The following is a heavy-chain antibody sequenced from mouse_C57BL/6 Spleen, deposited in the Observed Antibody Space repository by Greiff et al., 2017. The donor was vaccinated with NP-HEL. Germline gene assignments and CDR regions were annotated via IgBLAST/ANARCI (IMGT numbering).Heavy chain of an antibody. V-gene: IGHV1-15*01. CDR1: GYTFTDDE. J-gene: IGHJ2*01. CDR2: IDPETGGT. D-gene: IGHD4-1*01. Sequence: VQLQQSGAELVRPGASVTLSCKASGYTFTDDEMHWVKQTPEHGLEWIGAIDPETGGTAYNQKFKGKAILTADKSSSTAYMELCSLTSEDSAVYYCTNSWDVDYWGQGTTLTVSS. CDR3: TNSWDVDY.